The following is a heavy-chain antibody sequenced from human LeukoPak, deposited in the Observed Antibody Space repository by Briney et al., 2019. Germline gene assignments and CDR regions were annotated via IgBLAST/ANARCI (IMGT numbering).Heavy chain of an antibody. Sequence: PGRSLRHSCAASGFTFSSYTIHSVRQAPGKGLEWVTIISYDGSNKYYADSVKGRFTISRDNSKNTLYLQMNSLRAEDTAVYYCARGGQGYDLNWCDPWGQGTLVTVSS. V-gene: IGHV3-30-3*01. CDR1: GFTFSSYT. CDR3: ARGGQGYDLNWCDP. J-gene: IGHJ5*02. D-gene: IGHD3-3*01. CDR2: ISYDGSNK.